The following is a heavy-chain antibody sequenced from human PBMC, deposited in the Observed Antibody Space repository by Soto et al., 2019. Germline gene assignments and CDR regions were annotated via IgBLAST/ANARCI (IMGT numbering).Heavy chain of an antibody. CDR2: IYPGDSDT. CDR1: GYTFTNYW. J-gene: IGHJ4*02. D-gene: IGHD2-2*01. CDR3: ARAYCSTNTCHHGWDY. Sequence: PGESLKISCKGSGYTFTNYWIGWVRQMPGKGLEWMGIIYPGDSDTRYRPSFQGQVTISADKSISTAYLQWSGLKASDTAMYYCARAYCSTNTCHHGWDYWGKGTLVTVSS. V-gene: IGHV5-51*01.